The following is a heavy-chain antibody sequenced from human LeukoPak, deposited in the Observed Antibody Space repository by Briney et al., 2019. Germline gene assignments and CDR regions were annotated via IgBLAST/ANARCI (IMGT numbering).Heavy chain of an antibody. V-gene: IGHV4-4*02. CDR3: ATRHHSRTYMVPLDS. Sequence: SGTLSLTCAVYGVFISSDNWWTWVRQPPGKGLEWIGETHRSGDTKYNPSLNGRVTISMDNSKNQLSLNLISVTAADTAIYFCATRHHSRTYMVPLDSWGQGTLVTVSS. CDR2: THRSGDT. CDR1: GVFISSDNW. D-gene: IGHD3-10*01. J-gene: IGHJ4*02.